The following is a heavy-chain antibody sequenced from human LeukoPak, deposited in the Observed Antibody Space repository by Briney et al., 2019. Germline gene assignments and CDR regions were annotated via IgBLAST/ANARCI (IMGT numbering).Heavy chain of an antibody. J-gene: IGHJ3*02. V-gene: IGHV3-7*01. Sequence: PGGSLRLSCAASGFTFSTYWMNWVRQAPGKGLEWVANIKQDGSDKNYVDSVKGRFTISRDNARSSLYLQMNSLRADDTAVYYCAKASWERMGGAFDIWGQGTVVTVSS. CDR3: AKASWERMGGAFDI. D-gene: IGHD1-26*01. CDR2: IKQDGSDK. CDR1: GFTFSTYW.